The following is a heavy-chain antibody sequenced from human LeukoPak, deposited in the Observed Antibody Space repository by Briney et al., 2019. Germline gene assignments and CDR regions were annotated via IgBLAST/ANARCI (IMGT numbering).Heavy chain of an antibody. V-gene: IGHV4-34*01. CDR2: INHSGST. D-gene: IGHD3-10*01. Sequence: SETLSLTCAVYGGSFSGYYWSWIRQPPGKGLEWIGEINHSGSTNYNPSLKSRVTISVDTSKNQFSLKLSSVTAADTAVYYCARAPGYYFDYWGQGTLVTVSS. CDR1: GGSFSGYY. CDR3: ARAPGYYFDY. J-gene: IGHJ4*02.